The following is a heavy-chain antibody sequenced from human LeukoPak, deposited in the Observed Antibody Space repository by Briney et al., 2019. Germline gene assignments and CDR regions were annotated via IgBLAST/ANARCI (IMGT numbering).Heavy chain of an antibody. Sequence: SQTLSLTCTVSGGSISSGDYYWSWIRQPPGKGLEWIGYIYYSGSTYYNPSLKSRVTISVDTSKNQFSLKLSSVTAADTAVYYCARAEMATGDFDYWGQGTLVTVSS. J-gene: IGHJ4*02. CDR3: ARAEMATGDFDY. D-gene: IGHD5-24*01. V-gene: IGHV4-30-4*01. CDR1: GGSISSGDYY. CDR2: IYYSGST.